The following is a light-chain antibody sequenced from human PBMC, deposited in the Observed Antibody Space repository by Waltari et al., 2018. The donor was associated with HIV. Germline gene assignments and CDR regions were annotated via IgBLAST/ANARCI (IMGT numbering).Light chain of an antibody. V-gene: IGLV2-23*01. CDR1: SSDIGSYNL. CDR3: CSYADSGTL. J-gene: IGLJ2*01. CDR2: EGT. Sequence: QSALTQPASVSGSPGQSITISCTGTSSDIGSYNLVSWYQQHPGKAPKLMSYEGTKRPSGGARRFSGSTSGNTASLTISRHQAEDEAEYNCCSYADSGTLFGGGTKLTVL.